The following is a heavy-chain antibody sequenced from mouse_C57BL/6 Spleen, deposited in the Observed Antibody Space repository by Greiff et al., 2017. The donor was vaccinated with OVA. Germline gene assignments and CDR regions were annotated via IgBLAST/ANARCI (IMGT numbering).Heavy chain of an antibody. J-gene: IGHJ1*03. Sequence: QVQLQQPGAELVRPGSSVKLSCKASGYTFTSYWMDWVKQRPGQGLEWIGNIYPSDSETHYNQKFKDKATLTVDKSSSTAYMQLSSLTSEDSAVYSGARGGYGGSFYWYFDVWGTGTTVTVSA. CDR3: ARGGYGGSFYWYFDV. CDR1: GYTFTSYW. D-gene: IGHD1-1*01. CDR2: IYPSDSET. V-gene: IGHV1-61*01.